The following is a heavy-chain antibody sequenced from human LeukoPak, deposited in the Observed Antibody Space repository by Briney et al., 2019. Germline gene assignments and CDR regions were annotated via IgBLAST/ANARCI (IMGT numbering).Heavy chain of an antibody. D-gene: IGHD3-10*01. CDR3: ARRRWFGELSHAFGI. J-gene: IGHJ3*02. CDR2: IYYSGST. CDR1: GGSISSYY. V-gene: IGHV4-59*08. Sequence: SETLSLTCTVSGGSISSYYWSWIRQPPGKGLEWIGYIYYSGSTDYNPSLKSRVTMSVDTSKNQFSLKLSSVTAADTAVYYCARRRWFGELSHAFGIWGQGTMVTVSS.